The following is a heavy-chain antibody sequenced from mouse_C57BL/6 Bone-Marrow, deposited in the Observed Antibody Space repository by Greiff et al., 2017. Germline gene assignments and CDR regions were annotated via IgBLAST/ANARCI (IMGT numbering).Heavy chain of an antibody. V-gene: IGHV5-4*03. CDR1: GFTFSSYA. CDR2: ISDGGSYT. J-gene: IGHJ2*01. Sequence: EVKLMESGGGLVKPGGSLKLSCAASGFTFSSYAMSWVRQTPEKRLAWVATISDGGSYTYYPANVKGRFTISRDNAKNNLYLQMSHLKSEDTAMYYCARSVVATDYFDYWGQGTTLTVSS. CDR3: ARSVVATDYFDY. D-gene: IGHD1-1*01.